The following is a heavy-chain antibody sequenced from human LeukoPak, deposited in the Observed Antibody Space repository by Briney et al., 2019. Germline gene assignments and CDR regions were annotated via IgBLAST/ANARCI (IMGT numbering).Heavy chain of an antibody. CDR2: INPSDGDT. CDR1: GYTFTSYY. Sequence: APVKVSCKASGYTFTSYYMHWLRQAPGQGLECMGIINPSDGDTNCAQRFQGRVTMTRDTSTSTVYMELSSLRSEDTAVYYCARGGYNSKFDNWGQGTLVTVSS. D-gene: IGHD5-24*01. V-gene: IGHV1-46*01. CDR3: ARGGYNSKFDN. J-gene: IGHJ4*02.